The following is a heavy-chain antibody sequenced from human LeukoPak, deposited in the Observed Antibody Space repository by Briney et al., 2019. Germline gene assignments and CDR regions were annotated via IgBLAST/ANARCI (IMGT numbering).Heavy chain of an antibody. CDR3: AKAGVDSSGYYALDY. CDR1: GFIFSSYA. J-gene: IGHJ4*02. V-gene: IGHV3-30*18. Sequence: TGGSLRLSCSGSGFIFSSYAMHWVRQAPGKGLEWVAVISYTGNNKDYADSVKGRFTISRDNAKNSLFLQMNSLRAEDTAVYYCAKAGVDSSGYYALDYWGQGTLVTVSS. CDR2: ISYTGNNK. D-gene: IGHD3-22*01.